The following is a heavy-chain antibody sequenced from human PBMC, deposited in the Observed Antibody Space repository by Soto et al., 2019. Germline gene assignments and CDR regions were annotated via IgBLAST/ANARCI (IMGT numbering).Heavy chain of an antibody. Sequence: GGSLRLSCAASGFTFSSYGMHWVRQAPGKGLEWVAVISYDGSNKYCADSVKGRFTISRDNSKNTLYLQMNSLRAEDTAVYYCAKFFHENCSGGSCYSSGYFDYWGQGTLVTVSS. J-gene: IGHJ4*02. CDR3: AKFFHENCSGGSCYSSGYFDY. CDR1: GFTFSSYG. V-gene: IGHV3-30*18. D-gene: IGHD2-15*01. CDR2: ISYDGSNK.